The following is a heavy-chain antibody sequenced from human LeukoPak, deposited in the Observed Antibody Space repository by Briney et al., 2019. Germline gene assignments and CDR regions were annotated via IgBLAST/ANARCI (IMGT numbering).Heavy chain of an antibody. V-gene: IGHV1-8*02. CDR2: MNPNSGNT. CDR3: ARGVAAAGTGRLGY. J-gene: IGHJ4*02. Sequence: GASVKVSCKASGYTFTSYDINWVRQATGQGLEWMGWMNPNSGNTGYAQKFQGRVTMTRNTSISTAYMELSSLRSEDTAVYYCARGVAAAGTGRLGYWGQGTLVTVSS. D-gene: IGHD6-13*01. CDR1: GYTFTSYD.